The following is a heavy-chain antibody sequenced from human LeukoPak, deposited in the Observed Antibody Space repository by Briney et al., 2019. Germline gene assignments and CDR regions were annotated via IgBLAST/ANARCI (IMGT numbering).Heavy chain of an antibody. D-gene: IGHD3-9*01. J-gene: IGHJ4*02. CDR2: IFYTGST. CDR1: GGSISSFY. CDR3: ASGILTGLDYFDY. Sequence: PSETLSLTCTVSGGSISSFYRNWIRQPPGKGLEWIGYIFYTGSTNSNPSLKSRVTISIDTSKNQFSLKLSSVIAADTAVYYCASGILTGLDYFDYWGQGTLVTVSS. V-gene: IGHV4-59*01.